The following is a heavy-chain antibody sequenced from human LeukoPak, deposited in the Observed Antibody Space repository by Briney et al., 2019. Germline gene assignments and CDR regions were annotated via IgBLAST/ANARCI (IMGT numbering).Heavy chain of an antibody. J-gene: IGHJ5*02. CDR3: ARGGSTVTTENWFDP. D-gene: IGHD4-17*01. Sequence: ASVTVSFMASGYTFTVYYMHWVRQAPGQGLEWMGWINPNSGGTNYAQKFQGRVTMTRDTSISTAYMELSRLRSDDTAVYYCARGGSTVTTENWFDPWGQGTLVTVSS. V-gene: IGHV1-2*02. CDR2: INPNSGGT. CDR1: GYTFTVYY.